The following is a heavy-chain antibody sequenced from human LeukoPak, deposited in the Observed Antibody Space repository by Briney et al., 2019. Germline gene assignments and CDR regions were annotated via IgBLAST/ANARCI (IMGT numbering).Heavy chain of an antibody. CDR2: LYYGGTT. J-gene: IGHJ4*02. CDR3: ARVERDRTVCVDY. D-gene: IGHD4-17*01. V-gene: IGHV4-39*07. CDR1: GGSIGTYAYS. Sequence: PSETLSLTCNVSGGSIGTYAYSWAWIRQPPGRGLEWIGSLYYGGTTYHNPSFRSRVTISADTSQNQFSLKLTSVTAADTAIYYCARVERDRTVCVDYWGQGTLVTVSS.